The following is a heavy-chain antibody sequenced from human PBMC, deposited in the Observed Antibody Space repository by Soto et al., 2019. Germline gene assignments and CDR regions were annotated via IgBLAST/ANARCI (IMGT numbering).Heavy chain of an antibody. J-gene: IGHJ6*02. CDR2: ISGSGGST. Sequence: PGGSPRLSCAASGFTFSSYAMSWVRQAPGKGLEWVSAISGSGGSTYYADSVKGRFTISRDNSKNTLYLQMNSLRAEDTAVYYCAKELNYYDSSGYRNYGMDVWGQGTTVTVSS. D-gene: IGHD3-22*01. V-gene: IGHV3-23*01. CDR3: AKELNYYDSSGYRNYGMDV. CDR1: GFTFSSYA.